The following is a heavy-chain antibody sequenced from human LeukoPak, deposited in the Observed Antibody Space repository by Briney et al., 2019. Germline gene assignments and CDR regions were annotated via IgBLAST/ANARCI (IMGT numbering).Heavy chain of an antibody. D-gene: IGHD5-24*01. V-gene: IGHV1-24*01. CDR1: GYTLTELS. CDR3: ATAPGRWLQFRFHY. Sequence: APVKVSCKVSGYTLTELSMHWVRQAPGKGLEWMGGFDPEDGETIYAQKFQGRVTMTEDTSTDTAYMELSSLRSEDTAVYYCATAPGRWLQFRFHYWGQGTLVTVSS. CDR2: FDPEDGET. J-gene: IGHJ4*02.